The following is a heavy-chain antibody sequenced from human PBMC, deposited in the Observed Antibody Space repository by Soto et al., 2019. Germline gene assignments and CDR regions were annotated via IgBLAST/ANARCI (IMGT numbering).Heavy chain of an antibody. CDR3: ARVRVRTSSPLRFLEWIDTNWFDP. CDR1: GYTFTSYG. Sequence: ASVKVSCKASGYTFTSYGISWVRQAPGQGLEWMGWISAYNGNTNYAQKLQGRVTMTTDTSTSTAYMELRSLRSDDTAVYYCARVRVRTSSPLRFLEWIDTNWFDPWGQGTLVTVSS. D-gene: IGHD3-3*01. CDR2: ISAYNGNT. V-gene: IGHV1-18*01. J-gene: IGHJ5*02.